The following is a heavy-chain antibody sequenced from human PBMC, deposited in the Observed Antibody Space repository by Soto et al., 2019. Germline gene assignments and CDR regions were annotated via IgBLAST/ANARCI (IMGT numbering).Heavy chain of an antibody. CDR2: ISDSGGSRGGT. CDR1: GFTFSSSA. J-gene: IGHJ4*02. CDR3: AKVMGSTSSTANFDY. V-gene: IGHV3-23*01. Sequence: RGSLRLSCRASGFTFSSSAMTWVRQPPGQGLEWVASISDSGGSRGGTYYADSVRGRFTISRDNSKNTLSLQMTSLRAEDTAVYYCAKVMGSTSSTANFDYWGRGTLVTVSS. D-gene: IGHD3-10*01.